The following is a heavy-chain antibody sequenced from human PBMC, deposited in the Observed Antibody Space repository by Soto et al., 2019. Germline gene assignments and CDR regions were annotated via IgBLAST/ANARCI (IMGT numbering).Heavy chain of an antibody. CDR1: GDSVSSKSAA. V-gene: IGHV6-1*01. CDR2: TYYRSKWSN. D-gene: IGHD1-26*01. Sequence: PSQTLSLTCAISGDSVSSKSAAWNWIRQSPSRGLEWLGRTYYRSKWSNDYAISVKSRITINPDTSNNHFSLQLKSVTPEDTAVYYCTRALSGSYDHWGQGTLVTVSS. J-gene: IGHJ5*02. CDR3: TRALSGSYDH.